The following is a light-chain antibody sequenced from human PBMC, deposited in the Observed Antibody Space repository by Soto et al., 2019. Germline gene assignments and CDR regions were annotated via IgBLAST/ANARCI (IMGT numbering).Light chain of an antibody. CDR2: GAS. J-gene: IGKJ2*01. CDR1: RSLTSSY. V-gene: IGKV3-20*01. Sequence: EIVLTQSPGTLSLSPGERATLSCRASRSLTSSYLAWYQQKPGQAPRLLIYGASSRATGIPDRFSGSGSGTDFTLTISRLEPEDFAVDYCQQYETSPPSDTFGQGNKLEIK. CDR3: QQYETSPPSDT.